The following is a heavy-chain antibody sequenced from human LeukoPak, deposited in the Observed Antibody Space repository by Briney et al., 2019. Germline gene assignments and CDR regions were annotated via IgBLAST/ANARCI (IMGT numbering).Heavy chain of an antibody. CDR1: GVTFSSYA. CDR2: ITDSGGST. D-gene: IGHD5-12*01. J-gene: IGHJ4*02. V-gene: IGHV3-23*01. CDR3: AKAMISGYDYDY. Sequence: PRGSPRLSCAASGVTFSSYATSSGCDAPRKGLGRASAITDSGGSTYYADSVRGRFTISRDNSRNTLYLQMNSLRAEDTAVYYCAKAMISGYDYDYWGQGTLVTVSS.